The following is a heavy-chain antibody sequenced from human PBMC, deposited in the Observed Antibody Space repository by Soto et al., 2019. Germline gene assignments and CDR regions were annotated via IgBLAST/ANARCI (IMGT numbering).Heavy chain of an antibody. D-gene: IGHD2-21*02. V-gene: IGHV3-33*01. CDR2: IWYDGSNK. J-gene: IGHJ3*02. CDR1: GFTFSSYG. CDR3: ARGQVMGDNPLRAFDI. Sequence: LSLTCAASGFTFSSYGMHWVRQAPGKGLEWVAVIWYDGSNKYYADSVKGRFTISRDNSKNTLYLQMNSLRAEDTAVYYCARGQVMGDNPLRAFDIWGQGTMVTVSS.